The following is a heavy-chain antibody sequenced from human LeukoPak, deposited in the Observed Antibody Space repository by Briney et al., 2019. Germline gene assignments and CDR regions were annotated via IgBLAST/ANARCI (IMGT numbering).Heavy chain of an antibody. CDR2: ISWNSGST. CDR1: GFTFDDYA. J-gene: IGHJ4*02. Sequence: GRSLRLSCAASGFTFDDYAMHWVRQAPGKGLEWVSGISWNSGSTGYADSVKGRFTISRDNAKNSLYLQMNSLRAEDTALYYCAKVRASYYGSGSYSYFDYWGQGTLVTVS. V-gene: IGHV3-9*01. CDR3: AKVRASYYGSGSYSYFDY. D-gene: IGHD3-10*01.